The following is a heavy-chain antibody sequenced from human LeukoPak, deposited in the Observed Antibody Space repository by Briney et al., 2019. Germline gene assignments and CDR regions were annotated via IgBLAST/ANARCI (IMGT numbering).Heavy chain of an antibody. Sequence: SETLSLTXAVYGGSFSGYYWSWIRQPPGKGLEWIGEINHSGSTNYNPSLKSRVTISVDTSKNQFSLKLSSVTAADTAVYYCARSSLRYFDWLLHFDYWGQGTLVTVSS. CDR1: GGSFSGYY. CDR3: ARSSLRYFDWLLHFDY. CDR2: INHSGST. V-gene: IGHV4-34*01. D-gene: IGHD3-9*01. J-gene: IGHJ4*02.